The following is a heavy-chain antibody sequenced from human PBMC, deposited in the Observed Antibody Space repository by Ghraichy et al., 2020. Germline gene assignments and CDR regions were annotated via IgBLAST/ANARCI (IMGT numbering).Heavy chain of an antibody. CDR3: ARGNYDILTGGDY. CDR1: GFTFSSYW. D-gene: IGHD3-9*01. Sequence: GGSLRLSCAASGFTFSSYWMSWVRQAPGKGLEWVANIKQDGSEKYYVDSVKGRFTISRDNAKNSLYLQMNSLRAEDTAVYYCARGNYDILTGGDYWGQGTLVTVSS. CDR2: IKQDGSEK. J-gene: IGHJ4*02. V-gene: IGHV3-7*03.